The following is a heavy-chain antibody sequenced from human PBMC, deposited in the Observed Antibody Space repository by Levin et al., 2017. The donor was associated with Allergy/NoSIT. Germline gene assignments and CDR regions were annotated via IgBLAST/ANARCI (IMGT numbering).Heavy chain of an antibody. CDR1: GGSISSYY. D-gene: IGHD3-10*01. CDR3: ARAAGSGSYYYFDY. CDR2: IYYSGST. V-gene: IGHV4-59*01. Sequence: ESLKISCTVSGGSISSYYWSWIRQPPGKGLEWIGYIYYSGSTNYNPSLKSRVTISVDTSKNQFSLKLSSVTAADTAVYYCARAAGSGSYYYFDYWGQGTLVTVSS. J-gene: IGHJ4*02.